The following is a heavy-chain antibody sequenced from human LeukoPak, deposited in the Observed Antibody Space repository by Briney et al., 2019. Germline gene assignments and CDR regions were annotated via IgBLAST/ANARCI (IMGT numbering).Heavy chain of an antibody. D-gene: IGHD6-13*01. CDR1: GGSISSSSYY. Sequence: SETLSLTCTVSGGSISSSSYYWSWIRQPAGKGLEWIGRIYTSGSTNYNPSLKSRVTMSVDTSKNQFSLKLSSVTAADTAVYYCARDRVLGYSSSWYSGYYMDVWGKGTTVTVSS. CDR3: ARDRVLGYSSSWYSGYYMDV. CDR2: IYTSGST. V-gene: IGHV4-61*02. J-gene: IGHJ6*03.